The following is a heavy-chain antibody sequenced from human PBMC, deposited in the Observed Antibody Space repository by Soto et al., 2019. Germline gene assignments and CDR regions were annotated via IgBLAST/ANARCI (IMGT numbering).Heavy chain of an antibody. J-gene: IGHJ5*02. Sequence: PXGSLRLSCAASGXTFSSYCMHWVRQAPGKGLESVAVIWYEGSNKYYADAVKGLFTIYRDNSKNTLYLQMNSLRAEDTAVYYCARERAYCSSTSCYNWFDPWGQGTLGTVSS. V-gene: IGHV3-33*01. CDR2: IWYEGSNK. CDR3: ARERAYCSSTSCYNWFDP. CDR1: GXTFSSYC. D-gene: IGHD2-2*01.